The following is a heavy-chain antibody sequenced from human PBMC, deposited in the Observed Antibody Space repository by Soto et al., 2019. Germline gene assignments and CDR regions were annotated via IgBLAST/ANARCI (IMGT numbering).Heavy chain of an antibody. J-gene: IGHJ4*02. CDR2: IYYSGST. Sequence: PSETLSLTCTVSGGSINSYYWNWIRQPPGKGLEWIGYIYYSGSTNYNPSLKSRVTISVDTSKNQFSLKLSSVTAADTAVYYCARRYGASFDYWGQGTLVTVSS. D-gene: IGHD4-17*01. V-gene: IGHV4-59*01. CDR1: GGSINSYY. CDR3: ARRYGASFDY.